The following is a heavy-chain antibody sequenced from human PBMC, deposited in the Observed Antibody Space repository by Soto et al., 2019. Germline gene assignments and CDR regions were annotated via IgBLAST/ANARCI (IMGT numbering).Heavy chain of an antibody. J-gene: IGHJ5*02. D-gene: IGHD2-21*02. V-gene: IGHV4-34*01. CDR3: ARGRHIVVVTATLNWFDP. CDR1: GGSFSGYY. Sequence: PSETLSLTCAVYGGSFSGYYWSWIRQPPGKGLEWIGEINHSGSTNYNPSLKSRVTISVDTSKNQFSLKLSSVTAADTAVYYCARGRHIVVVTATLNWFDPWGQGTLVTVSS. CDR2: INHSGST.